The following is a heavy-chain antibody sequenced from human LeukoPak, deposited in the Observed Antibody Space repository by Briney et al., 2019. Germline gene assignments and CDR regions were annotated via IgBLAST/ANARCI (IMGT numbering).Heavy chain of an antibody. D-gene: IGHD6-19*01. J-gene: IGHJ5*02. CDR3: ARDNQYNSGWSFDP. V-gene: IGHV4-59*01. CDR1: GGSMTNYY. Sequence: PSETLCLTCTVSGGSMTNYYWSWMRRPPGKGLEWIGSIYYNGNTNYNPSVKSRVTISIDTSKKQFYLRLSSVTAADTALYFCARDNQYNSGWSFDPWGQGILVTVSS. CDR2: IYYNGNT.